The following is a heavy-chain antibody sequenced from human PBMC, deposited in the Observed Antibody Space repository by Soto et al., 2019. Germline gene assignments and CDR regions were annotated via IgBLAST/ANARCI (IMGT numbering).Heavy chain of an antibody. D-gene: IGHD2-15*01. CDR1: GGSFSGYY. Sequence: SETLSLTCAVYGGSFSGYYWSWIRQPPGKGLEWIGEINHSGSTNYNPSLKSRVTISVDTSKNQFSLKLGSVTAADTAVYYCARGRPNQWLRFSAKPYCSGGSCYSNENWFDPWGQGTLVTVSS. CDR2: INHSGST. J-gene: IGHJ5*02. V-gene: IGHV4-34*01. CDR3: ARGRPNQWLRFSAKPYCSGGSCYSNENWFDP.